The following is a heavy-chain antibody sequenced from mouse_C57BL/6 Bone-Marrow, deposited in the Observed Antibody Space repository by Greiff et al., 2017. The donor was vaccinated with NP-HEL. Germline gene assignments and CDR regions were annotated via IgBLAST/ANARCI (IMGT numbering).Heavy chain of an antibody. Sequence: VQLQQSGAELVRPGTSVKVSCKASGYAFTNYLIEWVKQRPGQGLEWIGVINPGSGGTNYNEKFKGKATLTADKSSSTAYMQLSSLTSEDSAVDFCARIYDGYAPFAYWGQGTLVTVSA. D-gene: IGHD2-3*01. CDR2: INPGSGGT. V-gene: IGHV1-54*01. J-gene: IGHJ3*01. CDR1: GYAFTNYL. CDR3: ARIYDGYAPFAY.